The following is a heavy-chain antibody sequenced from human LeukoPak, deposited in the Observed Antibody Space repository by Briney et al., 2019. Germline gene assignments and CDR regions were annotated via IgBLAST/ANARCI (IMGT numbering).Heavy chain of an antibody. Sequence: GASVKVSCKASGYTFTSYGISWVRQAPGQGLEWMGWISAYNGNTNYAQKLQGRVTMTTDTSTSTAYMELRSLRSDDTAVYYCARVADIVVVVAAPDYWGQGTLVTVSS. CDR3: ARVADIVVVVAAPDY. D-gene: IGHD2-15*01. CDR2: ISAYNGNT. V-gene: IGHV1-18*01. J-gene: IGHJ4*02. CDR1: GYTFTSYG.